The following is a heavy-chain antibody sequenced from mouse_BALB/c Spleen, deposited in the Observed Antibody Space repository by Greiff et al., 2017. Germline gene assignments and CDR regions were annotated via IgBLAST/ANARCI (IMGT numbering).Heavy chain of an antibody. CDR1: GFSLTSYG. D-gene: IGHD2-4*01. J-gene: IGHJ4*01. CDR2: IWSDGST. CDR3: ARQTMITDDGGYAMDY. V-gene: IGHV2-6-2*01. Sequence: QVHVKQSGPDLVAPSQSLSITCTVSGFSLTSYGVHWVRQPPGKGLEWLVVIWSDGSTTYNSALKSRLSISKDNSKSQVFLKMNSLQTDDTAMYYCARQTMITDDGGYAMDYWGQGTSVTVSS.